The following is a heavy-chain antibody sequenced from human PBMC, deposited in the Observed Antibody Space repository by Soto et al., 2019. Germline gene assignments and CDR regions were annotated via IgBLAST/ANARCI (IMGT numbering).Heavy chain of an antibody. J-gene: IGHJ4*02. V-gene: IGHV3-23*01. Sequence: GSMRLSCAASSLTLESYGRGWVRKNPGKGLEWVSSISGSSTNTYYADSVKGRFTVSRDDSKSTLYLQMNSLRDEDTAIYYCAKSSYYSIGWYFDNWGQATLVTVSS. CDR3: AKSSYYSIGWYFDN. CDR2: ISGSSTNT. D-gene: IGHD6-19*01. CDR1: SLTLESYG.